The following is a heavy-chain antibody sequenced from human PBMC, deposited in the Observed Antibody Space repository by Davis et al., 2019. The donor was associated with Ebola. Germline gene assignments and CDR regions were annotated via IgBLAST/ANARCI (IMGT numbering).Heavy chain of an antibody. CDR3: ARTQGYSNYVL. CDR2: INHSGST. CDR1: GGSFSGYY. V-gene: IGHV4-34*01. J-gene: IGHJ4*02. Sequence: MPGGSLRLSCAVYGGSFSGYYWSWIRQPPGKGLEWIGEINHSGSTNYNPSLKSRVTISVDTSKNQFSLKLSSVTAADTVVYYCARTQGYSNYVLWGQGTLVTVSS. D-gene: IGHD4-11*01.